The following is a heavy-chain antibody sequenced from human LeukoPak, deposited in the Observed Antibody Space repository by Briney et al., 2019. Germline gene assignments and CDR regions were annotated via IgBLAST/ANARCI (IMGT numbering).Heavy chain of an antibody. CDR3: ARDYITMVRGVIPLGFDY. CDR2: IWYDGSNK. D-gene: IGHD3-10*01. J-gene: IGHJ4*02. Sequence: GGSLRLSCAASGFTFSSYGMHWVRRAPGKGLEWVAVIWYDGSNKYYADSVKGRFTISRDNSKNTLYLQMNSLRAEDTAVYYCARDYITMVRGVIPLGFDYWGQGTLVTVSS. CDR1: GFTFSSYG. V-gene: IGHV3-33*01.